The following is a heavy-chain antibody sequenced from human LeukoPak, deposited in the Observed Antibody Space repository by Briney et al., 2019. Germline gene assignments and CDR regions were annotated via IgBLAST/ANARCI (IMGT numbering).Heavy chain of an antibody. CDR1: GGSISSSNW. Sequence: SETLSLTCAVSGGSISSSNWWSWVRQPPGKGLEWIGEIYHSGSTNYNPSLKSRVTISVDKSKNQFSLKLSSVTAADTAVYYCARHRIHLWLRTLDYWGQGTLVTVSS. CDR3: ARHRIHLWLRTLDY. J-gene: IGHJ4*02. CDR2: IYHSGST. V-gene: IGHV4-4*02. D-gene: IGHD5-18*01.